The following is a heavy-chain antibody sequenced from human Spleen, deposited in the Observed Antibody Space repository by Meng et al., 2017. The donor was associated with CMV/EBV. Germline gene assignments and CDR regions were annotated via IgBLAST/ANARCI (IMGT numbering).Heavy chain of an antibody. J-gene: IGHJ5*02. CDR1: FSSYA. D-gene: IGHD2-2*02. Sequence: FSSYAISWVRQAPGQGLEWMGGIIPIFGTANYAQKLQGRVTITTDESTSTAYMELSSLRSEDTAVYYCARVDCSSTSCYIAGRNWFDPWGQGTLVTVSS. V-gene: IGHV1-69*05. CDR3: ARVDCSSTSCYIAGRNWFDP. CDR2: IIPIFGTA.